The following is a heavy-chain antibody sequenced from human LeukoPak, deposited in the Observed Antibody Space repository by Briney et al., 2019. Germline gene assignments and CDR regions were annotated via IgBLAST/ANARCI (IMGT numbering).Heavy chain of an antibody. CDR3: AKDQGDSSSSAKPNGGFDI. Sequence: PGGSLRLSCAASGFTFSSYSMNWVRQAPGKGLEWVSYISSSSSTIYYADSVKGRFTISRDNAKNTLYLQMNSLRAEDTAVYYCAKDQGDSSSSAKPNGGFDIWGQGTMVTVSS. J-gene: IGHJ3*02. D-gene: IGHD6-6*01. CDR1: GFTFSSYS. CDR2: ISSSSSTI. V-gene: IGHV3-48*01.